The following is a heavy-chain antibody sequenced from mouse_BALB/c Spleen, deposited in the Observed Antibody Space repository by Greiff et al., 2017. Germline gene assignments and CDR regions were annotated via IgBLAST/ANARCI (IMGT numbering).Heavy chain of an antibody. V-gene: IGHV5-17*02. CDR2: ISSGSSTI. J-gene: IGHJ2*01. CDR1: GFTFSSFG. CDR3: ARSTIGGLDY. Sequence: EVQLVESGGGLVQPGGSRKLSCAASGFTFSSFGMHWVRQAPEKGLEWVAYISSGSSTIYYADTVKGRFTISRDNPKNTLFLQMTSLRSEDTAMYYCARSTIGGLDYWGQGTTLTVSS.